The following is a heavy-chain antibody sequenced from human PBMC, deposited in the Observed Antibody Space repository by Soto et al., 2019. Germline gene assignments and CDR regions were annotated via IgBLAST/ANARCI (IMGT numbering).Heavy chain of an antibody. CDR3: ARENSVQAWLHHFDH. V-gene: IGHV3-48*03. CDR2: ISDDGASI. J-gene: IGHJ4*02. D-gene: IGHD5-18*01. Sequence: PGGSLRLSCEASGFSFSSFAMNWVRQAPGRGLEWVSYISDDGASIYYADSLKGRFTIARDNAKNSLSLQMNNLRAEDTAVYYCARENSVQAWLHHFDHWGLGXLVTVHS. CDR1: GFSFSSFA.